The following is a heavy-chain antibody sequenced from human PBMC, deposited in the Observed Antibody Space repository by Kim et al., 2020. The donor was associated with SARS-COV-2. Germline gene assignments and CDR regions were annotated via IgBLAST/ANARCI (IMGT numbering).Heavy chain of an antibody. CDR2: IYYSGST. J-gene: IGHJ3*02. CDR1: GGSISSSSYY. D-gene: IGHD3-22*01. CDR3: ARPPQFSYYYDSSGYSGGLDAFDI. V-gene: IGHV4-39*01. Sequence: SETLSLTCTVSGGSISSSSYYWGWIRQPPGKGLEWIGSIYYSGSTYYNPSLKSRVTISVDTSKKQFSLKLSYVTAADTAVYYCARPPQFSYYYDSSGYSGGLDAFDIWGQGTMVTVSP.